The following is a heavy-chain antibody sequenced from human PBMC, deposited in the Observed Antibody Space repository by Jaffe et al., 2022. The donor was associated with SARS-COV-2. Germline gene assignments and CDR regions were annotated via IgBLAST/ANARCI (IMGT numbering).Heavy chain of an antibody. CDR3: VRGLLGATPH. CDR1: GFTFSNSW. CDR2: IKPDGTEK. V-gene: IGHV3-7*03. J-gene: IGHJ4*02. D-gene: IGHD1-26*01. Sequence: EVQLVESGGGLVQPGGSLRLSCAASGFTFSNSWMDWVRQAPGKGLEWVANIKPDGTEKYYVDSMRGRFTISRDNAKNSLYLQMNSLRAEDTAVYYCVRGLLGATPHWGQGTLVTVSS.